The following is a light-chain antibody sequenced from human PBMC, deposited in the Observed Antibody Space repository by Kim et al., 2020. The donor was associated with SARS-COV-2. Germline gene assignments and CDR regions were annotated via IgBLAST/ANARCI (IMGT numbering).Light chain of an antibody. Sequence: ASVGGRVTITCRASQDINNYLSWYKQKPGKAPKLLISAASNLETGVPSRFSGSKSGTDFTFTISSLLPEDVGTYYCQQAATVPRTFGPGTKVDIK. CDR2: AAS. V-gene: IGKV1-33*01. CDR1: QDINNY. CDR3: QQAATVPRT. J-gene: IGKJ3*01.